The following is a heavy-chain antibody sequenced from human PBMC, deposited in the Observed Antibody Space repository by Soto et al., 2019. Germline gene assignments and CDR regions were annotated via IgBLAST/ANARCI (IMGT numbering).Heavy chain of an antibody. Sequence: QVQLVESGGGVVQPGRSLRLSCAASGFTFSSYGMHWVRQAPGKGLEWVAVIWYDGSNKYYADSVKGRFTISRDNSKNTLYLQKNSLRAEDTAVYYCARDIIAARPYPDAFDIWGQGTMVTVSS. D-gene: IGHD6-6*01. CDR2: IWYDGSNK. CDR3: ARDIIAARPYPDAFDI. V-gene: IGHV3-33*01. CDR1: GFTFSSYG. J-gene: IGHJ3*02.